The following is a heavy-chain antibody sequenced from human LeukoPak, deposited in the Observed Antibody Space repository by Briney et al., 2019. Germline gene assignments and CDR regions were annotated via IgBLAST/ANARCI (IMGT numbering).Heavy chain of an antibody. CDR2: INRDGSQI. CDR1: GFTFSSYW. D-gene: IGHD6-19*01. CDR3: ARRRVAVYFDY. V-gene: IGHV3-7*03. J-gene: IGHJ4*02. Sequence: GGSLRLSCAASGFTFSSYWMSWVRQAPGKGLEWVANINRDGSQIYYVDSVKGRFTISRDNAKNSLYLQMNSLRAEDTAVYYCARRRVAVYFDYWGQGTLVTVSS.